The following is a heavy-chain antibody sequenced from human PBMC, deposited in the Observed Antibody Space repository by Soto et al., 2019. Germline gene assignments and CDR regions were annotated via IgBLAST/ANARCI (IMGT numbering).Heavy chain of an antibody. CDR2: ISGSGGST. V-gene: IGHV3-23*01. D-gene: IGHD6-19*01. CDR1: GFTFSSYA. J-gene: IGHJ5*02. CDR3: AKDISIQIAVAATGWFDP. Sequence: QTGGSLRLSCAASGFTFSSYAMSWVRQAPGKWLEWVSAISGSGGSTYYADSVKGRFTISRDNSKNTLYLQMNSLRAEDTAVYYCAKDISIQIAVAATGWFDPWGQGXLVTVYS.